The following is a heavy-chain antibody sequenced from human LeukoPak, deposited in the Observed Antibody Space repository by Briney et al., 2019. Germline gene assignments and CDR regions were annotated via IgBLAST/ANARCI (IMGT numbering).Heavy chain of an antibody. CDR1: GFTFSSYS. Sequence: GGSLRLSCAASGFTFSSYSMNWVRQAPGKGLEWVAVIYGDGSTYYADSVKGRFTISSDNLKNTLSLQTDSLRAADTAMYYCARGSPVASGRYSIYSSWGQGTLVTVSP. CDR2: IYGDGST. J-gene: IGHJ5*02. V-gene: IGHV3-53*01. CDR3: ARGSPVASGRYSIYSS. D-gene: IGHD3-10*01.